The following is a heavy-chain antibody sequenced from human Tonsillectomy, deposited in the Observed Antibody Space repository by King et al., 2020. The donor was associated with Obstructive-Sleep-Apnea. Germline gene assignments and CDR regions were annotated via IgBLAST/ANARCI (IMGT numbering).Heavy chain of an antibody. J-gene: IGHJ6*02. CDR2: INPHRGKT. Sequence: QLVQSGAEVNKPGASVKVSCKASGYTFTRYDINWVRQATGQGLEWVGWINPHRGKTGYAQKFQGRGTMTRKTPISTAYMELSSLRSEDTAGYYCARGRMGNYYGMDVWGQGTTVTVSS. CDR1: GYTFTRYD. CDR3: ARGRMGNYYGMDV. D-gene: IGHD1-26*01. V-gene: IGHV1-8*01.